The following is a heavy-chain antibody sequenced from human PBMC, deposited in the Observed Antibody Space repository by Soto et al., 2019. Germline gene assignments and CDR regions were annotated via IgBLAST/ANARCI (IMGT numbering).Heavy chain of an antibody. CDR1: GDSISTSNW. CDR2: IYHDRST. J-gene: IGHJ6*02. V-gene: IGHV4-4*02. D-gene: IGHD3-10*01. Sequence: SETLSLTCAVSGDSISTSNWWTWVRQPPGKGLEWIGDIYHDRSTNYNPSLKSRVTISVDKSKNQFSLKLTSMTAADTAVYSCTTQGFGGLHGLVDVWGQGTTVTVSS. CDR3: TTQGFGGLHGLVDV.